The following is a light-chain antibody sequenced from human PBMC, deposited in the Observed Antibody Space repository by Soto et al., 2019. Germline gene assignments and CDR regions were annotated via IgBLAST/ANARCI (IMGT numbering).Light chain of an antibody. J-gene: IGLJ1*01. V-gene: IGLV4-69*01. Sequence: QPVLTQSPSASASLGASVKLTCTLSSGHSNYAIAWHQQQPEKGPRYLMKVNSDGSHRKGDGIPDRFSGSSSGAQRYLTISSFQSEDEADYYCQTWGTGIRVFGTGTKLTVL. CDR2: VNSDGSH. CDR3: QTWGTGIRV. CDR1: SGHSNYA.